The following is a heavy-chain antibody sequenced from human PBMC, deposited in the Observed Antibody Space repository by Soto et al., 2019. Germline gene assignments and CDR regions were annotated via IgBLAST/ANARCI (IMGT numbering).Heavy chain of an antibody. CDR3: ARSAGGGVAIFRVVIPTPFYFDY. Sequence: EVQLVESGGGLVKPGGSLRLSCAASGFTFSSYSMNWVRQAPGKGLEWVSSISSSSSYIYYADSVKGRFTISRDNAKNSLYLQMNSLRAEVTAVYYCARSAGGGVAIFRVVIPTPFYFDYWGQGTLVTVSS. V-gene: IGHV3-21*01. D-gene: IGHD3-3*01. J-gene: IGHJ4*02. CDR2: ISSSSSYI. CDR1: GFTFSSYS.